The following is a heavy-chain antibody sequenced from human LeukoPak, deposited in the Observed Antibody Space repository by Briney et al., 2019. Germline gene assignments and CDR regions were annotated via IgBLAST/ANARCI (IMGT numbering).Heavy chain of an antibody. J-gene: IGHJ3*02. CDR3: ANTARDDAFDI. CDR1: RFTFGSYT. V-gene: IGHV3-23*01. CDR2: VSADGGRT. Sequence: GGSLRLSCAASRFTFGSYTMSWVRQAPGKGLEWVSSVSADGGRTTYADSVKGRFTISRDNSKSTLYLQMNSLRVDDTAVYYCANTARDDAFDIWGQGTMVTGSS.